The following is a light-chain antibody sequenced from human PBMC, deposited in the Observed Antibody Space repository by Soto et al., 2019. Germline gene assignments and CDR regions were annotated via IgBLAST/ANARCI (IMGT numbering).Light chain of an antibody. V-gene: IGLV1-40*01. CDR2: GDT. Sequence: QSVLTQPPSVSGAPGQRVTISCTGSSSDIGGGYDVHWYQHLPGSVPKLLIYGDTNRPSGVPDRFSGSKSGTSASLAITGLQAEDEADYYCQSYDSSLSGPVVFGGGTKLTV. CDR3: QSYDSSLSGPVV. J-gene: IGLJ2*01. CDR1: SSDIGGGYD.